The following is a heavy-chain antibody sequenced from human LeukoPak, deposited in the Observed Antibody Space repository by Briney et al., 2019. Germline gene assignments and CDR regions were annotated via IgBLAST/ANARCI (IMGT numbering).Heavy chain of an antibody. CDR2: ISANNGDT. CDR3: ARDPPGLMLGSQGDH. J-gene: IGHJ4*02. CDR1: GYTFTSYG. Sequence: GASVKDSCKASGYTFTSYGIASVRQAAGQGLPWMGWISANNGDTSYSQKLQGRVTMTTDTSTNTAYMELRSLTSDDTAVYYCARDPPGLMLGSQGDHGGGGTLLILPS. D-gene: IGHD3-10*02. V-gene: IGHV1-18*01.